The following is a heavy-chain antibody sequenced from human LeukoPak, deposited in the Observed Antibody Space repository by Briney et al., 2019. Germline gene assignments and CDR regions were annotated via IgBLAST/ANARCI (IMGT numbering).Heavy chain of an antibody. CDR3: AGSDYGMDV. J-gene: IGHJ6*01. Sequence: SQTLSLTCTVSGGSISSGSYYWSWIRQPAGKGLEWIGRIYTSGSTNYNPSLKSRVTISVDTSKNQFSLKLSSVTAADTAVYYCAGSDYGMDVGGQGTTVTVSS. V-gene: IGHV4-61*02. CDR1: GGSISSGSYY. CDR2: IYTSGST.